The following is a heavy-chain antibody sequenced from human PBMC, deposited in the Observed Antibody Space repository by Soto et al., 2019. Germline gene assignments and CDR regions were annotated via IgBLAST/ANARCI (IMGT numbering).Heavy chain of an antibody. CDR2: ISPYNGHT. D-gene: IGHD2-2*01. J-gene: IGHJ6*02. Sequence: QVQLVQSAGEVKKPGASVKVSCKASGYSFTSYGISWVRRAPGQGLEWMGWISPYNGHTQFVQRFQGRVTMTTDTSTKTAYMELRNLRSDDTAHYYWARDLTIVPATHPRLENYGMDVWGQWTTVFVSS. V-gene: IGHV1-18*01. CDR1: GYSFTSYG. CDR3: ARDLTIVPATHPRLENYGMDV.